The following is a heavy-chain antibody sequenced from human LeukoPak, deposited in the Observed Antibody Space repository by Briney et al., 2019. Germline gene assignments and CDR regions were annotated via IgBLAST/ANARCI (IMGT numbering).Heavy chain of an antibody. J-gene: IGHJ4*02. D-gene: IGHD3-9*01. Sequence: GGSLRLSCAASGFTFSNAWMNWVRQAPGKGLEWVGRIKSKTDGGTPDYAAPVKGRFTISRDDPTNTLFLQMNSLKTEDTAVYYCATVFPGKTGYYYWGQGTLVTVSS. CDR2: IKSKTDGGTP. CDR3: ATVFPGKTGYYY. V-gene: IGHV3-15*01. CDR1: GFTFSNAW.